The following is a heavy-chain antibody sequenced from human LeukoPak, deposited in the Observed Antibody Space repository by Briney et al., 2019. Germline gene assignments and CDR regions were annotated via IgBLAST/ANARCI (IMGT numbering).Heavy chain of an antibody. Sequence: ASVKVSCKVSGYTLTELSMHWVRLAPGKGLEWMGGFDPEDGETIYAQKFQGRVTMTEDTSTDTAYMELSSLRSEDTAVYYCAHDLGATTYRVLDPWGQGTLVTVSS. D-gene: IGHD1-26*01. CDR3: AHDLGATTYRVLDP. V-gene: IGHV1-24*01. CDR2: FDPEDGET. CDR1: GYTLTELS. J-gene: IGHJ5*02.